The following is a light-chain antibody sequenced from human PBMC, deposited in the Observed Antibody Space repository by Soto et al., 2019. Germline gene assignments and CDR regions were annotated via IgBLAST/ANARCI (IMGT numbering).Light chain of an antibody. CDR2: EVS. V-gene: IGLV2-23*02. Sequence: QSALTQPASVSGSPGQSITVSCTGTSSDVGRYNLVSWYQQHPGKAPKLLIYEVSTRPSGVSNRFSGSKSGNTASLTISGLQAEDEADYHCCSYASSNSWVFGGGTKLTVL. CDR3: CSYASSNSWV. CDR1: SSDVGRYNL. J-gene: IGLJ3*02.